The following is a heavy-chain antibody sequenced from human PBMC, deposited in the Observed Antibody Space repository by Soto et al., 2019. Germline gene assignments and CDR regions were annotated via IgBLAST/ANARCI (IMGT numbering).Heavy chain of an antibody. V-gene: IGHV3-13*01. J-gene: IGHJ5*01. CDR3: ARGRSNDFSSTPPPRFAS. Sequence: DVQLEASGGGLIQPGGSLTLSCITSGCPFSAFDLHFVRQAAGKGLEWVSGIGTLRDTHYRDSVRGRFTISRDSAKNSVSLQLNSLTEGDTGLYFCARGRSNDFSSTPPPRFASGGRGTLVTFSP. D-gene: IGHD2-21*02. CDR1: GCPFSAFD. CDR2: IGTLRDT.